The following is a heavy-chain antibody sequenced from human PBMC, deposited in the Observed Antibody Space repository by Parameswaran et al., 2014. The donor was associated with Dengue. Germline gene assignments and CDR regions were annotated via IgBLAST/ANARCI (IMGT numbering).Heavy chain of an antibody. CDR2: ISSSSGRYT. V-gene: IGHV3-11*05. Sequence: VRQAPGKGLEWVSYISSSSGRYTDYADSVKGRFTISRDNAKNSLYLQMNSLRAEDTAVYYCARVTGSASYDYHGVDVWGQGTTVTVSS. D-gene: IGHD3-10*01. J-gene: IGHJ6*02. CDR3: ARVTGSASYDYHGVDV.